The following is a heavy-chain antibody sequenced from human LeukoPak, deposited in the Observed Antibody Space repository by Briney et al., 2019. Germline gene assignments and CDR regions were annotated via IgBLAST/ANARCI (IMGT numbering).Heavy chain of an antibody. J-gene: IGHJ4*02. V-gene: IGHV3-30*18. Sequence: GRSLRLSCAASGFTFSSYDMHWVRQAPGKGLGWVTGISSDGSNTNYADSVKGRLTISRDHSKNTLNLQMNILTPEEQAVYYCAKGRVEHCSGGNCYRNFDYWGQGTLVTVSS. CDR2: ISSDGSNT. D-gene: IGHD2-15*01. CDR3: AKGRVEHCSGGNCYRNFDY. CDR1: GFTFSSYD.